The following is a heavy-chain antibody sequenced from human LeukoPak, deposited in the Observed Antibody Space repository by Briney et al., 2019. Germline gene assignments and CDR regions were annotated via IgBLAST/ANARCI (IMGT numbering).Heavy chain of an antibody. D-gene: IGHD3-10*01. CDR2: IYYSGST. CDR1: GGSISNYY. V-gene: IGHV4-59*12. J-gene: IGHJ4*02. CDR3: ARGSLRYYYGSGSYHY. Sequence: SETLSLTCTVSGGSISNYYWSWIRQPPGRGLEWIGYIYYSGSTNYNPSLKSRVTISVDTSKNQFSLKLSSVTAADTAVYYCARGSLRYYYGSGSYHYWGQGTLVTVSS.